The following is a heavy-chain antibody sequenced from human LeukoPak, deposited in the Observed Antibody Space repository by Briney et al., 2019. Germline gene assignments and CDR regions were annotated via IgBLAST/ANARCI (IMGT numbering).Heavy chain of an antibody. Sequence: ASVKVSCKASGYTFTGNYMHWVRQAPGQGLEWMGWINPNSGGTNYAQKFQGRVTVTRDTSISTAYMELSRLRSDDTAVYYCARGGLLRYFDWLLYSYWGQGTLVTVSS. V-gene: IGHV1-2*02. J-gene: IGHJ4*02. CDR3: ARGGLLRYFDWLLYSY. CDR2: INPNSGGT. CDR1: GYTFTGNY. D-gene: IGHD3-9*01.